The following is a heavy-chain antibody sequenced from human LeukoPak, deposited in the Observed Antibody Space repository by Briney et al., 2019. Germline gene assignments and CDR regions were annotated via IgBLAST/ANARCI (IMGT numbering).Heavy chain of an antibody. CDR3: ARDPIIAVTGRALYYYYYMDV. CDR2: INPSGGST. D-gene: IGHD6-19*01. V-gene: IGHV1-46*01. Sequence: ASVKVSCKASGYTFTSYGISWVRQAPGQGLEWMGIINPSGGSTSYAQKFQGRVTVTRDTSTSTVYMELSSLRSEDTAVYYCARDPIIAVTGRALYYYYYMDVWGKGTTVTISS. J-gene: IGHJ6*03. CDR1: GYTFTSYG.